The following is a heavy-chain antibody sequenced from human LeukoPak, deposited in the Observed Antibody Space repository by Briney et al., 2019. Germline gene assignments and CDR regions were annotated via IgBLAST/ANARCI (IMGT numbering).Heavy chain of an antibody. J-gene: IGHJ4*02. Sequence: PGGSLRLSCAASGFTVSSNYMSWVRQAPGKGLEWVSVIYSGGSTYYADSVKGRFTISRDNSKNTLYLQMNSLRAEDTAVYYCARGSREYYDSSGYSDYWGQGTLVTVSS. CDR3: ARGSREYYDSSGYSDY. D-gene: IGHD3-22*01. CDR1: GFTVSSNY. CDR2: IYSGGST. V-gene: IGHV3-66*01.